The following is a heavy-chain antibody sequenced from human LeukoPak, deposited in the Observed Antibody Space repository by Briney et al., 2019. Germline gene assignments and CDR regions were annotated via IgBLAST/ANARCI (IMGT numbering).Heavy chain of an antibody. Sequence: SETLSLTCAVYGGSFSGYYWSWIRQPPGKGLEWIGEINHSGSTNYNPSLKSRVTISVDTSKNQFSLKLSSVTAADTAVYYCARPKRPYVWGSYNWFDPWGQGTLVTVSS. CDR1: GGSFSGYY. CDR3: ARPKRPYVWGSYNWFDP. V-gene: IGHV4-34*01. CDR2: INHSGST. D-gene: IGHD3-16*01. J-gene: IGHJ5*02.